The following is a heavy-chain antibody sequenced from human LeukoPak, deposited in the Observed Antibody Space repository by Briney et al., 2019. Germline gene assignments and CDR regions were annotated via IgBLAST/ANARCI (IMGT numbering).Heavy chain of an antibody. CDR1: GGSFSGNY. V-gene: IGHV4-34*01. CDR3: ARRRSSYWFDS. D-gene: IGHD3-10*01. Sequence: PSETLSLTCAVYGGSFSGNYWSWIRQPPGKGLEWIGEINPSGNTNYNTSLKSRVIISVDTSKNHFSLKLSSVTAADTAVYFCARRRSSYWFDSWGQGALVTVSS. J-gene: IGHJ5*01. CDR2: INPSGNT.